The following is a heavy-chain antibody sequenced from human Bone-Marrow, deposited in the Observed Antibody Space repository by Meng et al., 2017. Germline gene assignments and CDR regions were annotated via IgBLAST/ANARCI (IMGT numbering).Heavy chain of an antibody. Sequence: GESLKISCAASGFTFITYTMSWVRQVPGKGLEWVSSISDSGGRIYCAESVKGRFTISRDNSKNTLYLQMDSLRAEDTALYHCAKARRSSGWTENYYGMDVWGQGTTVTVSS. J-gene: IGHJ6*02. CDR1: GFTFITYT. CDR2: ISDSGGRI. V-gene: IGHV3-23*01. D-gene: IGHD6-19*01. CDR3: AKARRSSGWTENYYGMDV.